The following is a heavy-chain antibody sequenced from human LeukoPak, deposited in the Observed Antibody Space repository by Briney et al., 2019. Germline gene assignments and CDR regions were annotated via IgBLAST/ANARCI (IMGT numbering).Heavy chain of an antibody. Sequence: GGSLRLSCAASGFTFGTYAMTWVRQAPGKGLEWVSTISASGSNTYYADSVKGRCTISRDNSKNTLYVQMNSLRAEDTAVYYCAKLNIGWYEDYWGQGTLVTVSS. J-gene: IGHJ4*02. CDR1: GFTFGTYA. V-gene: IGHV3-23*01. CDR3: AKLNIGWYEDY. D-gene: IGHD6-19*01. CDR2: ISASGSNT.